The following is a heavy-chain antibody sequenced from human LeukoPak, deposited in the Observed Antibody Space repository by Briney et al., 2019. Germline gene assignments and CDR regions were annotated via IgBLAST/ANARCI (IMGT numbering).Heavy chain of an antibody. D-gene: IGHD2-2*01. CDR3: ASVCSSTSCYSKGLVDY. J-gene: IGHJ4*02. CDR2: ISNSRSTI. CDR1: GFTFSSYS. V-gene: IGHV3-48*01. Sequence: WGTLRLSCAASGFTFSSYSMNWVRQAPGKGLEWVSYISNSRSTIYYADSVKGRFTISRDNAKNSLYLQMSSLRAEDTAVYYCASVCSSTSCYSKGLVDYWGQGTLVTVSS.